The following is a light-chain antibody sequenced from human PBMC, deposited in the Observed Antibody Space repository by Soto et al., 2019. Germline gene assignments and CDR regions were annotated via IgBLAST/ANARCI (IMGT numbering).Light chain of an antibody. CDR3: QQRSNWSFT. CDR1: QSVSSY. V-gene: IGKV3-11*01. CDR2: DAS. J-gene: IGKJ3*01. Sequence: EIVLTQSPATLSLSPGERATLSCRASQSVSSYLAWYQQKPGQAPKLLIYDASYRATGIPARFSGSGCGTDCILTISSREPEDFAEYYCQQRSNWSFTFGPGTKVDIK.